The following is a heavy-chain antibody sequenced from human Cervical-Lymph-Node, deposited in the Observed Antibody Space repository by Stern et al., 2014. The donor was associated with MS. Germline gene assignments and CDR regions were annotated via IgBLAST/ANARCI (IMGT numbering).Heavy chain of an antibody. CDR1: GGTFNTNV. V-gene: IGHV1-69*05. D-gene: IGHD6-6*01. J-gene: IGHJ4*02. CDR2: IIPIFGTA. CDR3: ARAAYSTSSYNY. Sequence: VQLVQSGAEVKKPGSSVKVSCKASGGTFNTNVISWVRQAPGQGLEWMGGIIPIFGTALYAQKFQGRVTITSNDSTSDVSMELSSLNSGDTPVYYCARAAYSTSSYNYWGQGTLVIVSS.